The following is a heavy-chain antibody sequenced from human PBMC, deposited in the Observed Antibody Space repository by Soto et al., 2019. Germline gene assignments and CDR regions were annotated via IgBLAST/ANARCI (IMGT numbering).Heavy chain of an antibody. J-gene: IGHJ6*02. CDR2: INHSGST. Sequence: QVQLQQWGAGLLKPSETLSLTCAVYGGSFSGYYWSWIRQPPGKGLEWIGEINHSGSTNYNPSLQRRVTISVDTSTNQFSLKLSSVTAADTAVYYCARLPRGYNYGMDVWGQGTTVTVSS. V-gene: IGHV4-34*01. CDR1: GGSFSGYY. CDR3: ARLPRGYNYGMDV.